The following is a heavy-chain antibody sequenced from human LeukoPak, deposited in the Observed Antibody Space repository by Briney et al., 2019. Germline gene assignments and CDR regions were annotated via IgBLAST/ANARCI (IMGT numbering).Heavy chain of an antibody. Sequence: PSETLSLTCAVYGGSFSGYYWTWIRQPPGKGLEWIGEIYHSGDTTYNPSLKSRVTISVDTSKNQFSLKLSSVTAADTAVYYCARVLGSPLYYGMDVWGQGTTVTVSS. CDR1: GGSFSGYY. V-gene: IGHV4-34*01. CDR3: ARVLGSPLYYGMDV. D-gene: IGHD3-10*01. CDR2: IYHSGDT. J-gene: IGHJ6*02.